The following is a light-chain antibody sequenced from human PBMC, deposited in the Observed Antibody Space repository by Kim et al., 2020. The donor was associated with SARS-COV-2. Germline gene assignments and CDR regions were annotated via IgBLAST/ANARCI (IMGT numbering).Light chain of an antibody. Sequence: DIQMTQSPPTLSASVGDRVTMTCRASQSISSWVAWYQHKPGKAPKLLIYKASSLEYGVPSRFSGSGSGTEFTLTISSLQPDDFATYYCQQYNTWWTFGQGTKVDIK. CDR1: QSISSW. J-gene: IGKJ1*01. V-gene: IGKV1-5*03. CDR3: QQYNTWWT. CDR2: KAS.